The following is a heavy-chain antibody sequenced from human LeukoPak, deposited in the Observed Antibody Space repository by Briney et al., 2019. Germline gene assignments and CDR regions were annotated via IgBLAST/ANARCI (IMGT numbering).Heavy chain of an antibody. D-gene: IGHD5-12*01. CDR3: AKEGYTGYDAFDY. CDR1: GFTFSRYA. V-gene: IGHV3-23*01. J-gene: IGHJ4*02. CDR2: ISGAGSAT. Sequence: GGSLRLSCAASGFTFSRYAMNWVRQTPGRGLEWLSAISGAGSATYYADSVRGRFTVPRDNSKDTLFLQMNSLRAEDTALYYCAKEGYTGYDAFDYWGQGALVTVSS.